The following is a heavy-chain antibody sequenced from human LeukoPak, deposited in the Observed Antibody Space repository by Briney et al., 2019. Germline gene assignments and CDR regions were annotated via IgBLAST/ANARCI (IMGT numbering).Heavy chain of an antibody. V-gene: IGHV1-46*01. D-gene: IGHD5-24*01. Sequence: ASVKVSCKASGGTFSSYAISWVRQAPGQGLEWMGLINPGGGNTNYAQNFQGRVTMTRDTSTSTVYMELSSLRSEDTAIYYCARIRDGYNDAYDIWGQGTVVT. CDR3: ARIRDGYNDAYDI. CDR1: GGTFSSYA. CDR2: INPGGGNT. J-gene: IGHJ3*02.